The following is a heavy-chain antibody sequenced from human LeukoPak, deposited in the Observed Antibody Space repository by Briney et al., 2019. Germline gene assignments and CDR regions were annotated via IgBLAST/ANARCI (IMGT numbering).Heavy chain of an antibody. CDR1: GFTFNSYT. CDR3: AREACSGGRCYLFYGTDV. Sequence: GGSLRLSCAASGFTFNSYTMNGGRQAPGKGLEWVSSISTGSSYIYYADSMKGRFTISRDNAKNSLYLQMYSLRAEDTAVYYCAREACSGGRCYLFYGTDVWGQGTTVTVSS. D-gene: IGHD2-15*01. CDR2: ISTGSSYI. J-gene: IGHJ6*02. V-gene: IGHV3-21*03.